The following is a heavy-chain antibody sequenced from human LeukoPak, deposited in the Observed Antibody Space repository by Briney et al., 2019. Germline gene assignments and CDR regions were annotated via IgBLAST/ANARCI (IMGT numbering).Heavy chain of an antibody. Sequence: PSETLSLTCTVSGGSISSYYSSWIRQPPGKGLEWVGYIYYSEYTNYNPSLKSRVTISVDTSNNQFSLKLTSVTAADTAVYYCARGLTYYFDSSGYYVTDAFDIWGQGTMVTVSS. V-gene: IGHV4-59*01. J-gene: IGHJ3*02. CDR1: GGSISSYY. D-gene: IGHD3-22*01. CDR2: IYYSEYT. CDR3: ARGLTYYFDSSGYYVTDAFDI.